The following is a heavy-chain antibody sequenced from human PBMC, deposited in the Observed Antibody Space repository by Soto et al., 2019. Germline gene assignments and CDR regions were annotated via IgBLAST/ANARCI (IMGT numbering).Heavy chain of an antibody. V-gene: IGHV1-69*13. CDR3: ARALRSGYYTSGY. J-gene: IGHJ4*02. CDR1: GGTFSSYA. Sequence: GASVKVSCKASGGTFSSYAISWVRQAPGQGLEWMGGIIPTFGTANYAQKFQGRVTITADESTSTAYMELSSLRSEDTAVYYCARALRSGYYTSGYWGQGTLVTVSS. D-gene: IGHD3-22*01. CDR2: IIPTFGTA.